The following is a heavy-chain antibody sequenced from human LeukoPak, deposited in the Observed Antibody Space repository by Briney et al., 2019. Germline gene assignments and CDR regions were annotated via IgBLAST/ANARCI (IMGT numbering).Heavy chain of an antibody. V-gene: IGHV3-30*02. CDR1: GFTFSSYG. J-gene: IGHJ4*02. D-gene: IGHD2-2*01. CDR2: IRYDGSNK. Sequence: GGSLRLSCAASGFTFSSYGMHWVRQAPGKGLEWVAFIRYDGSNKYYADSVKGRFTISRDNSKNTLYLQMNSLRAEDTAVYYCAKDRCSSTSCYLPDYWGQGTLVTVSS. CDR3: AKDRCSSTSCYLPDY.